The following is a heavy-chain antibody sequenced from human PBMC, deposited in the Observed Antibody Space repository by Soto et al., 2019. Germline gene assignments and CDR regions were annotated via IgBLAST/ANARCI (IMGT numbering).Heavy chain of an antibody. V-gene: IGHV3-23*01. Sequence: GSLRLSCAASGFIFSSNAMSWVRRAPGKGLEWVSVISGSGGSIYYADSVKGRFTISRDNSKDTLYLQMNSLRAEDTAVYYCAKPGYSSGWHRNFDYWGQGTLVTVSS. CDR2: ISGSGGSI. CDR1: GFIFSSNA. J-gene: IGHJ4*02. CDR3: AKPGYSSGWHRNFDY. D-gene: IGHD6-19*01.